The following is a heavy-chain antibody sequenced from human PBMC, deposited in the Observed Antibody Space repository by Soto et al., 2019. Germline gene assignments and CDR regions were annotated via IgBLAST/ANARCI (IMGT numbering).Heavy chain of an antibody. Sequence: GCLRIKCATYGFTLSNAWMSWVRQAQGKGLEWVARIKSKTDGGTTDYAAAVKGRFTISRDDSKNTLFLQMNSLRTEDTAVYYCTKDDPINNNWGQGTLVTVSS. CDR1: GFTLSNAW. V-gene: IGHV3-15*01. CDR2: IKSKTDGGTT. J-gene: IGHJ1*01. D-gene: IGHD1-20*01. CDR3: TKDDPINNN.